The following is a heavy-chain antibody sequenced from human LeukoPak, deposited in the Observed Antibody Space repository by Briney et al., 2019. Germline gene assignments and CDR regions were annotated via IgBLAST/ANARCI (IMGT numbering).Heavy chain of an antibody. CDR1: GGSISSGGYY. D-gene: IGHD1-26*01. J-gene: IGHJ4*02. V-gene: IGHV4-39*01. CDR3: VRQDSEVSYGGSYFDY. Sequence: SETLSLTCTVSGGSISSGGYYWSWIRQHPGKGLEWIGYIYYSGSTYYNPSLKSRVTISVDTSKNQFSLKLSSVTAADTAVYYCVRQDSEVSYGGSYFDYWGQGTLVTVSS. CDR2: IYYSGST.